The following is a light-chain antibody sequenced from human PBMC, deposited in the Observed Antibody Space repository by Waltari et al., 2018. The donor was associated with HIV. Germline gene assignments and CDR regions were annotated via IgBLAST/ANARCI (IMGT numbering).Light chain of an antibody. CDR2: WAS. J-gene: IGKJ5*01. V-gene: IGKV4-1*01. CDR1: QSILYSSNNKSY. CDR3: QQCYSTPIT. Sequence: DIVMTQTPDSLAVSLGERATINCKSSQSILYSSNNKSYLAWYQQKPGPSPKPLIYWASTRESGVPDRFSGSGSGTDFTLTISSLQAEDVAVYYCQQCYSTPITFGQGTRLEIK.